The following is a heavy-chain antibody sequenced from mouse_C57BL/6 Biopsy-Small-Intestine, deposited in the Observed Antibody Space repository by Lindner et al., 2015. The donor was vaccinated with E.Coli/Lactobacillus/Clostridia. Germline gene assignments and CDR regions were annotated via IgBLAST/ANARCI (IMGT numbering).Heavy chain of an antibody. CDR1: GYTFTDYE. V-gene: IGHV1-15*01. CDR2: TDPETGGT. D-gene: IGHD4-1*01. CDR3: ARILTEGFAY. Sequence: VQLQESGADLVRPGASVTLSCKASGYTFTDYEMHWVKQTPVHGLEWIGSTDPETGGTAYNQKFKDKAILTADKSSSTAYMELRSLTSEDSAVYYCARILTEGFAYWGQGTLVTVSA. J-gene: IGHJ3*01.